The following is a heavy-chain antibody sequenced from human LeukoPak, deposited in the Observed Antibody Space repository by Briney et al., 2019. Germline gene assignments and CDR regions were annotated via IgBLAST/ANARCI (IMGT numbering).Heavy chain of an antibody. D-gene: IGHD3-9*01. CDR3: AKEGLRYFDWLLEREYYFDY. CDR2: ISGSGGNT. V-gene: IGHV3-23*01. CDR1: GFTFSNYA. J-gene: IGHJ4*02. Sequence: PGGSLRLSCAAPGFTFSNYAMSWVRQAPGKGLEWVSAISGSGGNTYYADSVKGRFTISRDNSKNTLYLQMNSLRAEDTAVYYCAKEGLRYFDWLLEREYYFDYWGQGTLVTVSS.